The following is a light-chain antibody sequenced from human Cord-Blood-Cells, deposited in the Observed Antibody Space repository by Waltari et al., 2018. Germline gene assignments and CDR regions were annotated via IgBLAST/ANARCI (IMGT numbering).Light chain of an antibody. CDR3: QQSYSTPKT. CDR2: AAS. V-gene: IGKV1-39*01. CDR1: QSISSY. Sequence: DIQMTQSPSSLSASVGSRVTITCRASQSISSYLNWYQQKPGKAPKLLIYAASSLQSGVPSRFSGSGSRTDFTLTISSLQPEDFATYYCQQSYSTPKTFGQGTKGEIK. J-gene: IGKJ1*01.